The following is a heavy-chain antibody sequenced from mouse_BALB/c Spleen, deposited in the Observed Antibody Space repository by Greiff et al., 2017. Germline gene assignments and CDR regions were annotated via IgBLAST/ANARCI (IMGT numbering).Heavy chain of an antibody. Sequence: EVKVEESGPGLVKPSQSLSLTCSVTGYSITSGYYWNWIRQFPGNKLEWMGYISYDGSNNYNPSLKNRISITRDTSKNQFFLKLNSVTTEDTATYYCAIYDYDGYFDYWGQGTTLTVSS. CDR1: GYSITSGYY. CDR3: AIYDYDGYFDY. J-gene: IGHJ2*01. V-gene: IGHV3-6*02. D-gene: IGHD2-4*01. CDR2: ISYDGSN.